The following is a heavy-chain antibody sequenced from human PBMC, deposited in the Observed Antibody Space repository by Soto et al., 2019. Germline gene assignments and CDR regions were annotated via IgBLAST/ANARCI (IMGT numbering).Heavy chain of an antibody. V-gene: IGHV1-69*06. D-gene: IGHD2-2*01. J-gene: IGHJ6*02. CDR3: ARPKRLGYCSSTSCPYYYYGMDV. Sequence: SVKVSCKASGGTFSSYAISWVRQAPGQGLEWMGGIIPIFGTANCAQKFQGRVTITADKSTSTAYMELSSLRSEDTAVYYCARPKRLGYCSSTSCPYYYYGMDVWGQGTTVTVSS. CDR2: IIPIFGTA. CDR1: GGTFSSYA.